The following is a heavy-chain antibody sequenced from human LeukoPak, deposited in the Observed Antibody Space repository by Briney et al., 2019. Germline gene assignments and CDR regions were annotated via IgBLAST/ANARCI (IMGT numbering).Heavy chain of an antibody. D-gene: IGHD2-15*01. J-gene: IGHJ4*02. CDR1: GGSISSGGYS. Sequence: SQTLSLTCAVSGGSISSGGYSWSWIRQPPGKGLEWIGYIYHSGSTYYNPSLKSRVTISVDRSKNQFSLKLSSVAAADTAVYYCARGGCSGGSCYIFDYWGQGTLVTVSS. V-gene: IGHV4-30-2*01. CDR3: ARGGCSGGSCYIFDY. CDR2: IYHSGST.